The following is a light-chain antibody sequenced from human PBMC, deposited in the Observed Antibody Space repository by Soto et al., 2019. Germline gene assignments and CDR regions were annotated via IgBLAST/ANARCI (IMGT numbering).Light chain of an antibody. Sequence: QSVLTQPASVSGSPGQSITISCTGTHSDIGNYNYVSWYQHLPGKAPKLMIYDVGSRPSGVSSRFSGSKSGNTASLAISGLQAEDEADYYCNSYREDHPRFYVFGTGTKFTV. CDR1: HSDIGNYNY. CDR3: NSYREDHPRFYV. J-gene: IGLJ1*01. V-gene: IGLV2-14*03. CDR2: DVG.